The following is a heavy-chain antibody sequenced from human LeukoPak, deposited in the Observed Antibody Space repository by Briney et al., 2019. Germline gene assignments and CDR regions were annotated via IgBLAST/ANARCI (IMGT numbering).Heavy chain of an antibody. Sequence: ASVKVSCKASGYTFTGNYMHWVRQAPGQGLEWMGWINPNSGGTNYAQKFQGGVTMTRDTSISTAYMELSRLRSDDTAVYYCARGSSGGSYLPYYFDYWGQGTLVTVSS. V-gene: IGHV1-2*02. CDR1: GYTFTGNY. J-gene: IGHJ4*02. D-gene: IGHD1-26*01. CDR3: ARGSSGGSYLPYYFDY. CDR2: INPNSGGT.